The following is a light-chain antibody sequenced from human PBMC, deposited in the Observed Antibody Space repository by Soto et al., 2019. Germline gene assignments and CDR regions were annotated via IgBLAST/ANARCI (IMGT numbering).Light chain of an antibody. Sequence: EIVMTQSPATLSVSPGEGASLSCRASQTISSNLAWYQQKPGQAPRLLIHGASTRATGVPARFSGSGSGTEFTLTITSLQSEDFAVYYCQQYHNWPPQYTFVQGTQLQIK. CDR2: GAS. V-gene: IGKV3-15*01. CDR3: QQYHNWPPQYT. J-gene: IGKJ2*01. CDR1: QTISSN.